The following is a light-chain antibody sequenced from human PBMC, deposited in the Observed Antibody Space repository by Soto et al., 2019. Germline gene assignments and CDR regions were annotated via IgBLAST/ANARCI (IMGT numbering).Light chain of an antibody. J-gene: IGLJ2*01. Sequence: QSALTQPPSASGSPGQSVTISCTGTSSDVGGYNYVSWYRQHPGKAPKLMTYEVSKRPSGVPDRFSGSKSGNTASLTVSGLQAEDEADYYCSSYAGSNGVIFGGGTQRTVL. CDR2: EVS. V-gene: IGLV2-8*01. CDR1: SSDVGGYNY. CDR3: SSYAGSNGVI.